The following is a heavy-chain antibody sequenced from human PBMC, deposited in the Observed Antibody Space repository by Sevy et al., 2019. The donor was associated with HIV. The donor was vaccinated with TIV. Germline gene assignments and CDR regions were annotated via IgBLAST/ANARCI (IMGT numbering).Heavy chain of an antibody. Sequence: ASVKVSCKVSGYTLSRLSMHWVRQGPGKGLEWMGRFDPEDDETIYAQKFQGRVTMTEDTSTDTAYMELSSLRFEDTAVYYCATAKDYYENSGDPFDYWGQGPLVTVSS. J-gene: IGHJ4*02. D-gene: IGHD3-22*01. V-gene: IGHV1-24*01. CDR2: FDPEDDET. CDR1: GYTLSRLS. CDR3: ATAKDYYENSGDPFDY.